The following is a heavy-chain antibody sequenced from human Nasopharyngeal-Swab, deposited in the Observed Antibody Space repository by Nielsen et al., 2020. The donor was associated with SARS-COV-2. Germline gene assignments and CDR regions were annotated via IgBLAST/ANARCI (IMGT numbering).Heavy chain of an antibody. CDR3: TRDLFSNDYYDAKWFDP. V-gene: IGHV3-49*03. CDR2: IRSKYYGGTP. J-gene: IGHJ5*02. D-gene: IGHD3-22*01. CDR1: GWTFVDYA. Sequence: SGWTFVDYAMSCFRQAPGKGLEWVGFIRSKYYGGTPEYAASVKGRLTISRDDSKSVAYLQMNSLKTEDTAVYYCTRDLFSNDYYDAKWFDPWGQGTLVTVSS.